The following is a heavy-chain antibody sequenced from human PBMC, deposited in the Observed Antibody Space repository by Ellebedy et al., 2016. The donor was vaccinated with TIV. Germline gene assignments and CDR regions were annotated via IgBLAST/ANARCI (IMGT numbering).Heavy chain of an antibody. V-gene: IGHV4-31*03. CDR2: IYYSGST. D-gene: IGHD3-9*01. CDR3: ARAPLDPAGYYYGMDV. CDR1: GGSISSGGYY. J-gene: IGHJ6*02. Sequence: SETLSLXCTVSGGSISSGGYYWSWIRQHPGKGLEWIGYIYYSGSTYYNPSLKSRVTISVDTSKNQFSLKLSSVTAADTAVYYCARAPLDPAGYYYGMDVWGQGTTVTVSS.